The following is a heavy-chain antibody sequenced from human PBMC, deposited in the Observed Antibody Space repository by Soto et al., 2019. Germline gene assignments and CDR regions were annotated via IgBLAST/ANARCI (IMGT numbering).Heavy chain of an antibody. J-gene: IGHJ5*02. D-gene: IGHD3-10*01. CDR3: ARDLYGSRAAGWFDP. CDR2: FDPEDGET. Sequence: GASVKVSCKVSGYTLTELSMHWVRQAPGKGLEWMGGFDPEDGETIYTQKFQGRVTMTEDTSTDTAYMELSSLRSEDTAMYYCARDLYGSRAAGWFDPWGQGTLVTVSS. CDR1: GYTLTELS. V-gene: IGHV1-24*01.